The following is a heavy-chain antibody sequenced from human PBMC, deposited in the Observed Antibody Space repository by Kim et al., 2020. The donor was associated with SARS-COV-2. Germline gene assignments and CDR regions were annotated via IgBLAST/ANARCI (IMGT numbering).Heavy chain of an antibody. J-gene: IGHJ6*02. V-gene: IGHV3-23*01. Sequence: VKGRFTISRDNSGNALYLEMTSRRAEDTAVYYCAKEGGVNTAYFSAMDVWGQGTTVTVSS. D-gene: IGHD4-17*01. CDR3: AKEGGVNTAYFSAMDV.